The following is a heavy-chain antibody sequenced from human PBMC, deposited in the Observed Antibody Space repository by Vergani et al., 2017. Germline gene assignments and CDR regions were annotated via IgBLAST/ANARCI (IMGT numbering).Heavy chain of an antibody. CDR3: ARELDRGYDRTGSWFDY. CDR2: INPSGGST. CDR1: GYTFTSYY. J-gene: IGHJ4*02. V-gene: IGHV1-46*01. Sequence: QVQLVQSEAEVKKPGASVKVSCKASGYTFTSYYMHWVRQAPGQGLEWMGIINPSGGSTSYAQKFQGRVTMTRDTSTSTVYMELSSLRSEDTAVYYCARELDRGYDRTGSWFDYWGQGALVTVSS. D-gene: IGHD5-12*01.